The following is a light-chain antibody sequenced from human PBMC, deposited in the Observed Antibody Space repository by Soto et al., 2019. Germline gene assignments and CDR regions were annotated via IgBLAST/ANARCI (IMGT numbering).Light chain of an antibody. V-gene: IGLV2-11*01. J-gene: IGLJ1*01. CDR2: DVI. CDR1: RSDVGGYDY. Sequence: QSALTQPRSVSGSPGQSVSISCTGARSDVGGYDYVSWYQQHPDKAPKVIIYDVIKRPSGVPDRFSGSKSGNTASLTSSGLQSDDEADYYCCSYAGSYSYVFGPGTKVT. CDR3: CSYAGSYSYV.